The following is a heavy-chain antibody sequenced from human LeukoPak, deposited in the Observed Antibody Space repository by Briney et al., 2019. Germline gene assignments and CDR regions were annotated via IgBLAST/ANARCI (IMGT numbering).Heavy chain of an antibody. Sequence: GASVKVSCKASGYTFTNYALNWVRQAPGQGLEWMGWINPNTGNPTYAQGFTGRFVFSLDTSVSTAYLQINSLKAEDTAVYYCARTTGRFDYWGQGTLVTVSS. J-gene: IGHJ4*02. CDR2: INPNTGNP. D-gene: IGHD1-1*01. V-gene: IGHV7-4-1*02. CDR3: ARTTGRFDY. CDR1: GYTFTNYA.